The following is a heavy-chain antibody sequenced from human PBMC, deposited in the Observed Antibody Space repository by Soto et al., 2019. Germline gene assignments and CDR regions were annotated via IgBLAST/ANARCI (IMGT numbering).Heavy chain of an antibody. D-gene: IGHD7-27*01. V-gene: IGHV3-23*01. Sequence: VQLLESGGDWFQPGGPLRLSCFASGFILNNYAMSWFPEAPGKGLEWVSTIGGTDGNSDGVPWYEDSVKGRFTISRDSSANTLFLHMDNLRAEDSALYYCVKRGRNWGAFDFWGQGTTVVVSS. CDR1: GFILNNYA. CDR2: IGGTDGNSDGVP. J-gene: IGHJ3*01. CDR3: VKRGRNWGAFDF.